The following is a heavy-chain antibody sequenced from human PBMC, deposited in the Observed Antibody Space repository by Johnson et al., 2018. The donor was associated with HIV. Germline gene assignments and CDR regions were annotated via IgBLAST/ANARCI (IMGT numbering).Heavy chain of an antibody. J-gene: IGHJ3*02. CDR1: GFTFSSYG. Sequence: VQLVESGGGVVQPGRSLRLSCAASGFTFSSYGMHWVRQAPGKGMDWVAFISYDGSNKYYADSVKGRFTISRDNSKNTLYLQMNSLRAEDTAVYYCARERPAYSSSSSHAFDIWGQGTMVTVSS. V-gene: IGHV3-30*03. D-gene: IGHD6-6*01. CDR2: ISYDGSNK. CDR3: ARERPAYSSSSSHAFDI.